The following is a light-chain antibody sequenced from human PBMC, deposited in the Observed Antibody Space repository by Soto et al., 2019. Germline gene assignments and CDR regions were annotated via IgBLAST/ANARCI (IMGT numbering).Light chain of an antibody. CDR2: GAS. CDR1: QTVSSSY. Sequence: EIVLTQSPDTLSLSPGETATLSCRASQTVSSSYLAWYQQKPGQAPMLLMYGASNRASGVPDRFSGTGSGTDFTLTIRRLQPADFSVFYCQQYGGSPVTFGGGTKVEIK. CDR3: QQYGGSPVT. V-gene: IGKV3-20*01. J-gene: IGKJ4*01.